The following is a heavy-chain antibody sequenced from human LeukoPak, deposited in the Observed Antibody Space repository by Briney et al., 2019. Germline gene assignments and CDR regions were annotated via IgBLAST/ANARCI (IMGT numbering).Heavy chain of an antibody. CDR1: GFTFSTYA. J-gene: IGHJ6*02. Sequence: PGGSLRLSCGASGFTFSTYAMTWVRQAPGKGLEWVSLISDSGGNTYYADSVKGRFTISRDNSKNTLSLQMNSLRAEDTAVYYCAKDVRVGGGGMDVWGQGTPVTVSS. CDR2: ISDSGGNT. D-gene: IGHD1-26*01. V-gene: IGHV3-23*01. CDR3: AKDVRVGGGGMDV.